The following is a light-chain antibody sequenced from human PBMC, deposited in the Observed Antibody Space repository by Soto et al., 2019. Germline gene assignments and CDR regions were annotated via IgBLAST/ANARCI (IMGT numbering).Light chain of an antibody. Sequence: QSVLTQSPSASASLGASVKLTCTLSSGHSNYAIAWHQQQSEKGPRYLMKLNSDGSHSKGDGIPDRFSGSSSGAERYLTISSLQSEDEAAYSCQTWGSGIVVFGGGTKLTVL. V-gene: IGLV4-69*01. CDR1: SGHSNYA. CDR2: LNSDGSH. J-gene: IGLJ2*01. CDR3: QTWGSGIVV.